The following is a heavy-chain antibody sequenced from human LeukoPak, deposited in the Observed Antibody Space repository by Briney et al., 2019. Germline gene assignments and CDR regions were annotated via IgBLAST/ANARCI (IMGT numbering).Heavy chain of an antibody. CDR1: GITFSTSV. CDR3: AKGRQLRRSDAFDI. Sequence: GGSLRLSWEVSGITFSTSVMHWVRQGPGKGLEYVSGISDNGVGTYYASSVKGRFTISRDNSKNTLYLQMNSLRGEDTAVYYCAKGRQLRRSDAFDIWGQGTMVTVSS. V-gene: IGHV3-64*01. J-gene: IGHJ3*02. D-gene: IGHD1-26*01. CDR2: ISDNGVGT.